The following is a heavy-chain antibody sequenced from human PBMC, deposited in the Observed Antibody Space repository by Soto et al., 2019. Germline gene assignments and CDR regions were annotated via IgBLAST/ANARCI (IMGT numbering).Heavy chain of an antibody. CDR3: AIGIQYRYCMDV. CDR1: GFNFTNYW. Sequence: EVQLVESGGTLVQPGGSLRLSCAAAGFNFTNYWIHWVRQAPGKGLVWVSRINGDATNAFYGDSVKGRFTISRDNAKNIVYLQLNGLGGEDTGVYYCAIGIQYRYCMDVWGQGTTVTVSS. D-gene: IGHD4-4*01. J-gene: IGHJ6*02. V-gene: IGHV3-74*01. CDR2: INGDATNA.